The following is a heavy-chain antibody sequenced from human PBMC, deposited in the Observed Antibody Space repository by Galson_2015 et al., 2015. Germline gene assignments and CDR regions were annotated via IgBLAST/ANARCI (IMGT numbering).Heavy chain of an antibody. Sequence: SLRLSCAASGFTFSIYVMTWVRQAPGKGLEWVSSISAGGSIYYTESVKGRFTISRDNSKNTVYLQMNSLGVEDTAIYYCAKGFGGGETTVFDYWGQGALVTVSA. CDR3: AKGFGGGETTVFDY. V-gene: IGHV3-23*01. J-gene: IGHJ4*02. CDR1: GFTFSIYV. CDR2: ISAGGSI. D-gene: IGHD3-16*01.